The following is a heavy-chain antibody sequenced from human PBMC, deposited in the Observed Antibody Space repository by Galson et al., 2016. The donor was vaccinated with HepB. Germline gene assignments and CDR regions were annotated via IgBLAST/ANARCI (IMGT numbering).Heavy chain of an antibody. D-gene: IGHD3/OR15-3a*01. CDR1: GFGFSTYW. J-gene: IGHJ6*02. V-gene: IGHV3-7*01. CDR2: IKPDGSEK. Sequence: LRLSCAASGFGFSTYWMTWVRQAPGKGLEWVANIKPDGSEKSYVDSVKGRFTISRDNAQNSLSLQMNSLRDEDTAVYYCAALDHGRDVWGQGTTVTVSS. CDR3: AALDHGRDV.